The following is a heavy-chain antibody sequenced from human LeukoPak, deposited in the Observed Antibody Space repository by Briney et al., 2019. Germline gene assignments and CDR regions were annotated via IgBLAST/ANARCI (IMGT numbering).Heavy chain of an antibody. J-gene: IGHJ4*02. D-gene: IGHD5-24*01. Sequence: PSETLSLTCAVYGGSFSGYYWSWIRQPPGKGLEWIGEINHSGSTNYNPSLKSRVTISVDTSKNQFSLKLSSVTAADTAVYYCAGRDGYNWSYWGQGTLVTVSS. CDR2: INHSGST. V-gene: IGHV4-34*01. CDR1: GGSFSGYY. CDR3: AGRDGYNWSY.